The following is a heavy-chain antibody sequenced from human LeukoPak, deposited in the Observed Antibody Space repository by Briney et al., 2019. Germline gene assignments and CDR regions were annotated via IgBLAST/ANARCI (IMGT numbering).Heavy chain of an antibody. CDR2: IYTSGST. V-gene: IGHV4-61*02. Sequence: SETLSLTCTVSGGSISSGSYYWSWIRQPAGKGLEWIGRIYTSGSTNYNPSLKSRVTISVDTSKNQFSLKLSSVTAADTAVYYCAAQYSSSSFYYYYMDVWGKGTTVTVSS. CDR3: AAQYSSSSFYYYYMDV. D-gene: IGHD6-6*01. CDR1: GGSISSGSYY. J-gene: IGHJ6*03.